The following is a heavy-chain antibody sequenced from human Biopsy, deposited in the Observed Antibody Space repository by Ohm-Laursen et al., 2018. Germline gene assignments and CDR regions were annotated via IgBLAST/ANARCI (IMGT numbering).Heavy chain of an antibody. CDR1: GHTFTAFS. CDR3: ARGRRHCSGTCSRWYFDL. Sequence: VKVSCKPSGHTFTAFSVHWPRQAPGQGLEWMGWINPKSGDTDYPQNFQGRVSMTRDTSISTAYMDLSRLRSDDTAVYYCARGRRHCSGTCSRWYFDLWGRGTLVTVSS. D-gene: IGHD2-2*01. J-gene: IGHJ2*01. V-gene: IGHV1-2*02. CDR2: INPKSGDT.